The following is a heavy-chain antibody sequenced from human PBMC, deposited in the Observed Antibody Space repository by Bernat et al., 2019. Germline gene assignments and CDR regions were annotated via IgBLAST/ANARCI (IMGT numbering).Heavy chain of an antibody. Sequence: QMQLVQSGPEVKKPGTSVKVSCKASGFTFTSSAVQWVRQARGQRLEWIGWIVVGSGNTNYAQKFQERVTITRDMSTSTAYMELSSLRSEDTAVYYCARDRGGSRYYYYMDVWGKGTTVTVSS. CDR3: ARDRGGSRYYYYMDV. J-gene: IGHJ6*03. D-gene: IGHD2-15*01. V-gene: IGHV1-58*01. CDR1: GFTFTSSA. CDR2: IVVGSGNT.